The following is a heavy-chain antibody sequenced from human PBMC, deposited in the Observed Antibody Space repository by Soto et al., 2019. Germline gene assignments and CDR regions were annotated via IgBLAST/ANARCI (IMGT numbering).Heavy chain of an antibody. J-gene: IGHJ4*02. CDR1: GFTFSSYW. D-gene: IGHD2-15*01. CDR2: INSDGRST. CDR3: ARGVGGRPLHFDY. V-gene: IGHV3-74*01. Sequence: EVQLVESGGGLVQPGGSLRLSCAASGFTFSSYWMHWVRQAPGKGLVWVSRINSDGRSTSYADSVKGRFTISRDNAKNTLYLQMNSLRAEDTAVYYCARGVGGRPLHFDYWGQGTLVTVSS.